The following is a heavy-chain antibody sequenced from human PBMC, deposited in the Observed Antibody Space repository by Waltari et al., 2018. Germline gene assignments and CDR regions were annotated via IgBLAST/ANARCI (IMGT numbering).Heavy chain of an antibody. J-gene: IGHJ6*03. V-gene: IGHV3-9*01. CDR3: AKDTVAGRGGYYYYMDV. CDR1: GFTFDDYA. CDR2: ISWNSGSI. D-gene: IGHD6-19*01. Sequence: EVQLVESGGGLVQPGRSLRLSCAASGFTFDDYALHWVRQAPGKGLEWVSGISWNSGSIGYADSVKGRFTISRDNAKNSLYLQMNSLRAEDTALYYYAKDTVAGRGGYYYYMDVWGKGTTVTVSS.